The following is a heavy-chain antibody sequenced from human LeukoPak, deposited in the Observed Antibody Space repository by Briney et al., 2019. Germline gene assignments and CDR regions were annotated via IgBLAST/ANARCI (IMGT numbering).Heavy chain of an antibody. CDR1: GYTFTGYY. CDR2: INPNSGGT. V-gene: IGHV1-2*02. Sequence: ASVKVSCKASGYTFTGYYMHWVRQAPGQGLEWMGWINPNSGGTNYAQKFQGRVTMTRDTSISTAYMELSRLRSDDTAVYYCARGTVTSSHYYMDVWGKGTTVTISS. CDR3: ARGTVTSSHYYMDV. D-gene: IGHD4-17*01. J-gene: IGHJ6*03.